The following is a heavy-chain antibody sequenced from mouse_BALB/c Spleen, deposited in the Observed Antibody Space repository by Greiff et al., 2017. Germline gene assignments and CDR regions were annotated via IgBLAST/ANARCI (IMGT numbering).Heavy chain of an antibody. CDR3: ASPSYYGNYGYYAMDY. V-gene: IGHV5-17*02. Sequence: EVQVVESGGGLVQPGGSRKLSCAASGFTFSSFGMHWVRQAPEKGLEWVAYISSGSSTIYYADTVKGRFTISRDNPKNTLFLQMTSLRSEDTAMYYCASPSYYGNYGYYAMDYWGQGTSVTVSS. J-gene: IGHJ4*01. CDR2: ISSGSSTI. D-gene: IGHD2-10*01. CDR1: GFTFSSFG.